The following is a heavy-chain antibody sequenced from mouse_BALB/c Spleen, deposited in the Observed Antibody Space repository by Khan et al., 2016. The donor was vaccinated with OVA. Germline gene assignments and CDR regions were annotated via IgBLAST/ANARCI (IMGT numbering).Heavy chain of an antibody. Sequence: EVELVESGGGLVKPGGSLKLSCAASGFTFSNYIMSWVRQTPEKRLEWVATISSGSSYTYYPDSVKGRFTISRDNAKNTLYLQMSSLKSEDTAMYYCTRDRHGNYGSWFAYWGQGTLVTVSA. CDR2: ISSGSSYT. CDR3: TRDRHGNYGSWFAY. V-gene: IGHV5-6-4*01. J-gene: IGHJ3*01. CDR1: GFTFSNYI. D-gene: IGHD2-1*01.